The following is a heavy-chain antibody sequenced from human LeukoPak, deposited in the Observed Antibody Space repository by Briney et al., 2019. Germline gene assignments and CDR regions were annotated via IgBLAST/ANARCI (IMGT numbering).Heavy chain of an antibody. CDR2: INPNSGGT. CDR3: ARDWQYYDFWSGYYTGTWFDP. V-gene: IGHV1-2*02. D-gene: IGHD3-3*01. Sequence: ASVKVSCKASGYTFTGYYMHWVRQAPGQGLEWMGWINPNSGGTNYAQKFQGRVTMTRDTSISTAYMGLSRLRSDDTAVYYCARDWQYYDFWSGYYTGTWFDPWGQGTLVTVSS. CDR1: GYTFTGYY. J-gene: IGHJ5*02.